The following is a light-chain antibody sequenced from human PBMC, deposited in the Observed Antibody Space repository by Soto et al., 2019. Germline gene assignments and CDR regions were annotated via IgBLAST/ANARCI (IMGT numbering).Light chain of an antibody. CDR3: QQYKSWPLT. CDR1: QSVSSN. J-gene: IGKJ4*01. Sequence: ERVMTQSPATLSVSPGERATLSSRASQSVSSNLAWYQQKPGQAPRLLIYAASTRATGIPARFSGSGSGTEFTLTISSLQSEDFAVYYCQQYKSWPLTFGGGTKVDLK. V-gene: IGKV3-15*01. CDR2: AAS.